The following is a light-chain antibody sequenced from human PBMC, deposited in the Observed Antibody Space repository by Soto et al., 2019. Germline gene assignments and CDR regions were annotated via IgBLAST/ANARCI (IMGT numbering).Light chain of an antibody. V-gene: IGLV2-18*02. Sequence: QSALTQPPSVSGSPGQSVTISCTGTSSDVGSYNRVSWYQQPPGTAPKLMIYEVTNRPSGVPDRFSGTKSGNTASLTISGLQAEDEADYCSSYTTDTTLVFGGGTKLTVL. CDR3: SSYTTDTTLV. CDR2: EVT. CDR1: SSDVGSYNR. J-gene: IGLJ2*01.